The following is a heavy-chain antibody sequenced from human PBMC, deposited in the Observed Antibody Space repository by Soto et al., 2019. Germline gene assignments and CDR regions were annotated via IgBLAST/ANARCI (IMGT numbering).Heavy chain of an antibody. CDR2: IDYDDDK. CDR1: GFSLRTSGMR. CDR3: ARKISGSYWQFDP. Sequence: SCPTLVNPTQTLTLTCTFSGFSLRTSGMRVSWIRQPPGKALEWLARIDYDDDKFYSTSLKTRLTISKDTSKNQVVLTMTNMEPVDTGTYYCARKISGSYWQFDPWGPGAQVTVSS. J-gene: IGHJ5*02. D-gene: IGHD3-22*01. V-gene: IGHV2-70*04.